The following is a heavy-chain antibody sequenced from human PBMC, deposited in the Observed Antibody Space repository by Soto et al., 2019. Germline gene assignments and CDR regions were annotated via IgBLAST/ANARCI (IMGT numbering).Heavy chain of an antibody. CDR1: GGTFSSYA. CDR3: ASAPSGGYPNFDY. J-gene: IGHJ4*02. Sequence: SVKVSCKASGGTFSSYAISWVRQAPGQGLEWMGGIIPIFGTTNYAQKFQGRVTITADESTSTAYMELSSLRSEDTAVYYCASAPSGGYPNFDYWGQGTLVTVSS. D-gene: IGHD3-22*01. V-gene: IGHV1-69*13. CDR2: IIPIFGTT.